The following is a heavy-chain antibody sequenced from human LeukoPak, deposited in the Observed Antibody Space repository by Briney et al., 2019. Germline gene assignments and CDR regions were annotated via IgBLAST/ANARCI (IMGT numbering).Heavy chain of an antibody. V-gene: IGHV3-33*08. CDR3: ARDPLYGDYNKDY. D-gene: IGHD4-17*01. CDR1: GFTFSSYG. J-gene: IGHJ4*02. Sequence: GGSLRLSCAASGFTFSSYGMHWVRQAPGKGLEWVAVIWYGGSNKYYADSVKGRFTISRDNSKNTLYLQMNSLRAEDTAVYYCARDPLYGDYNKDYWVQGTLVTVSS. CDR2: IWYGGSNK.